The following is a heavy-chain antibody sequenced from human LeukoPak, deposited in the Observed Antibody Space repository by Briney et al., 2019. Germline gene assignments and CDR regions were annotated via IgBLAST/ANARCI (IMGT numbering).Heavy chain of an antibody. V-gene: IGHV1-2*02. CDR1: GYTFTGYY. CDR3: ARGTTIFGVVIILDFDY. Sequence: GASVTVSCTASGYTFTGYYMHWVRQAPGQGLEWMGWINPNSGGTNYAQKFQGRVTMTRDTSISTAYMELSRLRSDDTAVYYCARGTTIFGVVIILDFDYWGQGTLVTVSS. D-gene: IGHD3-3*01. J-gene: IGHJ4*02. CDR2: INPNSGGT.